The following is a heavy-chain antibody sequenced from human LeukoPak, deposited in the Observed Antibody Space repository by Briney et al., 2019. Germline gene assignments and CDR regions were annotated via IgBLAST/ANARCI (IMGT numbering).Heavy chain of an antibody. Sequence: SETLSLTCTVSGGSMSSYYWCWIRQPPGKGLEWMGYIYDSGSTNHNPSLKSRVTISVDTSKNQFSLKVTSVTAADTAVYYCARLTMTGYEDYWGQGSLVTVSS. V-gene: IGHV4-59*08. D-gene: IGHD3-9*01. J-gene: IGHJ4*02. CDR2: IYDSGST. CDR3: ARLTMTGYEDY. CDR1: GGSMSSYY.